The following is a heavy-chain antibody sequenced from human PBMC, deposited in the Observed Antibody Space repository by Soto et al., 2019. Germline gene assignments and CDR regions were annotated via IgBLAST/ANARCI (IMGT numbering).Heavy chain of an antibody. CDR2: ISGGGQAT. D-gene: IGHD3-3*01. V-gene: IGHV3-23*04. Sequence: EGQLVESGGGLIQPGGSLRLSCVVSGLSISNHAMTWVRQAPGEGLEWVAVISGGGQATHYVDSVKGRFNISRDNSKNMVFLQMNSLRIEDTALYFCAKVGVATDGDYLWGQGTVVTVSS. J-gene: IGHJ5*02. CDR3: AKVGVATDGDYL. CDR1: GLSISNHA.